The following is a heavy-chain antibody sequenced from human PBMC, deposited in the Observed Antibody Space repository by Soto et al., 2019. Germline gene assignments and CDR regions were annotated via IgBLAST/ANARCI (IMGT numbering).Heavy chain of an antibody. V-gene: IGHV3-23*01. Sequence: GGSLRLSCVASGFSFSSYSMSWVRQAPGKGLEWVSAITGSGGDSYHADSVKGRFTISRDNTKNTLYLQMNGLRAEDTAVYYCAKGSGSSRAYYFVYWGQGTPVTVSS. CDR2: ITGSGGDS. D-gene: IGHD6-13*01. J-gene: IGHJ4*02. CDR3: AKGSGSSRAYYFVY. CDR1: GFSFSSYS.